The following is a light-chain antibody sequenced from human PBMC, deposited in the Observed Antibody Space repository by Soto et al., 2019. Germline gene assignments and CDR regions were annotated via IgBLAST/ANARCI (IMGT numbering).Light chain of an antibody. CDR1: QTISIW. Sequence: DIQMTQSPSTLSASVGDRVTITCRASQTISIWLAWYHQTPGKAPKLLIYKASTLESGVPSRFRGSGSETEFSLSISRLQPDDSGTYYCQQYNSYPWTFGQGTKVDIK. CDR3: QQYNSYPWT. V-gene: IGKV1-5*03. J-gene: IGKJ1*01. CDR2: KAS.